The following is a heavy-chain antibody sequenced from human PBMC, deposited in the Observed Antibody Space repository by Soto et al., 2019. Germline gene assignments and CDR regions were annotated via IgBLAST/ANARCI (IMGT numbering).Heavy chain of an antibody. CDR1: GGTFSSYA. J-gene: IGHJ5*02. Sequence: QVQLVQSGAEVKKPGSSVKVSCKASGGTFSSYAISWVRQAPGQGLEWMGGIIPIFGTANYAQKFQGRVTITADESTSTAYMELSSLRSEDTAVYYCARDSYYYDSSGYPNWCDPWGQGTLVTVSS. CDR2: IIPIFGTA. CDR3: ARDSYYYDSSGYPNWCDP. V-gene: IGHV1-69*01. D-gene: IGHD3-22*01.